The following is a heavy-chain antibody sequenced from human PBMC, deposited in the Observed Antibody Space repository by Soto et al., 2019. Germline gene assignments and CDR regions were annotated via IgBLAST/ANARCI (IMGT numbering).Heavy chain of an antibody. D-gene: IGHD3-22*01. CDR1: GGLFSSYA. Sequence: QEQLVQSGAEVKKSGSSVKVSCKDTGGLFSSYAVSWVRQAPGQGLEWMGGIIPVFGTAYYAQKFQGRVTITADESTNTAYMELSSLRSEDTAMYYCGRGGSGYVWFNEYWGQGTLVTVSS. CDR3: GRGGSGYVWFNEY. V-gene: IGHV1-69*01. CDR2: IIPVFGTA. J-gene: IGHJ4*02.